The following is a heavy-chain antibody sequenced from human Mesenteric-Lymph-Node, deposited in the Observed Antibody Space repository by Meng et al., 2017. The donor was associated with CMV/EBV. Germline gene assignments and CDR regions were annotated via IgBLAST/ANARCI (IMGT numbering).Heavy chain of an antibody. CDR1: GFTFSSYA. D-gene: IGHD1-1*01. V-gene: IGHV3-30*04. CDR2: VSYDGSTK. CDR3: AMYDARETTFDF. Sequence: GESLKISCAASGFTFSSYAMSWVRQAPGKGLEWVAVVSYDGSTKYYIDSVRGRFTISRDNSRNTLYLQMNSLRVEDTAVYYCAMYDARETTFDFWGQGTLVTVSS. J-gene: IGHJ4*02.